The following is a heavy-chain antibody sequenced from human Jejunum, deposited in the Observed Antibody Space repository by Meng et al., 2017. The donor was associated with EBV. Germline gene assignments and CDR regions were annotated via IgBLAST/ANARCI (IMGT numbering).Heavy chain of an antibody. CDR2: IFHAGNT. Sequence: QVQLEEPGPGLVKPSGTLSLNCGVSGDSIISTDTWWSWVRQPPGKGLEWIGEIFHAGNTNYNPSLKSQVTMSVDTSKNQFSLYLSSVTAADSAVYYCARGSHYTWDVWGQGTLVTVSS. CDR1: GDSIISTDTW. CDR3: ARGSHYTWDV. V-gene: IGHV4-4*02. J-gene: IGHJ4*02. D-gene: IGHD3-16*01.